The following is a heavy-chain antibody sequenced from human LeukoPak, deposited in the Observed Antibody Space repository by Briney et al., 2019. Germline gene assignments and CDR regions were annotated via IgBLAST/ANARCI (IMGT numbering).Heavy chain of an antibody. CDR3: ARDSDETFDI. Sequence: PGRSLRLSCAASGCTFSSYAMHWVRQAPGKGLEWVAVISYDGSNKYYADSVKGRFTISRDNSKNTLYLQMNSLRAEDTAVYYCARDSDETFDIWGQGTMVTVSS. J-gene: IGHJ3*02. CDR1: GCTFSSYA. CDR2: ISYDGSNK. D-gene: IGHD3-10*01. V-gene: IGHV3-30-3*01.